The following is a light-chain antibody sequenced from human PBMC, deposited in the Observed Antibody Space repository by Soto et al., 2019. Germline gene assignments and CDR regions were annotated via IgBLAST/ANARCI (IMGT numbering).Light chain of an antibody. J-gene: IGKJ5*01. CDR3: QQSYSTPPT. Sequence: DIQLTQSPSFLSASVGDRVTITCRASQGISSYLAWYQQKPGKAPKLLIYAASTLQSGVPSRFSGSGSGTDFTLTISSLQPEDFATYYCQQSYSTPPTFGQGTRLEI. V-gene: IGKV1-39*01. CDR2: AAS. CDR1: QGISSY.